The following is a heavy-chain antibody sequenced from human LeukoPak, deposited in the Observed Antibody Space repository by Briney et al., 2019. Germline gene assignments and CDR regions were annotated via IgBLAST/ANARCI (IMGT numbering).Heavy chain of an antibody. CDR1: GGTFSSYA. V-gene: IGHV1-69*04. CDR3: ARDPIAGYYYYYGMDV. D-gene: IGHD6-13*01. CDR2: ITPILGIA. J-gene: IGHJ6*02. Sequence: SVKVSCKASGGTFSSYAISWVRQAPGQGLEWMGRITPILGIANYAQKFQGRVTITADKSTSTAYMELSSLRSEDTAVYYCARDPIAGYYYYYGMDVWGQGTTVTVSS.